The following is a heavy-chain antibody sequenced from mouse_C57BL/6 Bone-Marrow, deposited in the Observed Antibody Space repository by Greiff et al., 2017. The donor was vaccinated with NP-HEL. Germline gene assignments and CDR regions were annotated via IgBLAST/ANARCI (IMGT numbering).Heavy chain of an antibody. CDR1: GYTFTSYW. CDR3: ARKYYGSDWYFDV. J-gene: IGHJ1*03. V-gene: IGHV1-64*01. CDR2: IHPNSGST. Sequence: QVHVKQPGAELVKPGASVKLSCKASGYTFTSYWMHWVKQRPGQGLEWIGMIHPNSGSTNYNEKFKSKATLTVDKSSSTAYMQLSSLTSEDSAVYYCARKYYGSDWYFDVWGTGTTVTVAS. D-gene: IGHD1-1*01.